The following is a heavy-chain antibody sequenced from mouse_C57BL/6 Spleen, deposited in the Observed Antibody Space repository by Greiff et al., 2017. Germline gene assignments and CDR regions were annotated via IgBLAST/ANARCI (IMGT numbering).Heavy chain of an antibody. J-gene: IGHJ4*01. CDR1: GYAFSSYW. D-gene: IGHD1-1*01. V-gene: IGHV1-80*01. Sequence: VQLQQSGAELVKPGASVKISCKASGYAFSSYWMNWVKQRPGKGLEWIGQIYPGDGDTNYNGKFKGKATLTADKSSSTAYMQLSSLTSEDSAVYFCAREDTTGYAMDYWGQGTSVTVYS. CDR3: AREDTTGYAMDY. CDR2: IYPGDGDT.